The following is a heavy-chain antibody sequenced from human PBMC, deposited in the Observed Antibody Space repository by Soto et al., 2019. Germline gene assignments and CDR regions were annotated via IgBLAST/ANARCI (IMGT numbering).Heavy chain of an antibody. J-gene: IGHJ1*01. CDR3: ARGFMITFGGVIASEYFQH. V-gene: IGHV1-18*01. CDR2: ISAYNGNT. Sequence: QVQLVQSGAEVKKPGASVKVSCKASGYTFTSYGISWVRQAPGQGLEWMGWISAYNGNTNYAQKVQGRVTMTTDTSTSTAYMELRSLRSDDTAVYYCARGFMITFGGVIASEYFQHWGQGTLVTVSS. CDR1: GYTFTSYG. D-gene: IGHD3-16*02.